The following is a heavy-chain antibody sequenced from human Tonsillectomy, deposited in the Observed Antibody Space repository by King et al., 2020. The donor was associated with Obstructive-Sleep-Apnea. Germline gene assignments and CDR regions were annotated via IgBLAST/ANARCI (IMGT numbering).Heavy chain of an antibody. CDR2: INQDGSEK. D-gene: IGHD3-16*01. Sequence: VQLVESGGGLVQTGTSLRLSCAGSEFTFSSYWMSWVRQAPGKGVEWVANINQDGSEKNYLGSLGGRFTISRDNAKNSLYLQMSSLRVEDTAVYYCARGPFTVITLGGQGTLVTVSS. J-gene: IGHJ4*02. V-gene: IGHV3-7*01. CDR3: ARGPFTVITL. CDR1: EFTFSSYW.